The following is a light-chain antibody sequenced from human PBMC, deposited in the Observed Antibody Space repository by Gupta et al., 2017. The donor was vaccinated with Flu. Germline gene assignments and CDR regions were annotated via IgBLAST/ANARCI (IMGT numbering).Light chain of an antibody. CDR2: AAS. CDR1: QSISSY. CDR3: QQSYSTPRT. V-gene: IGKV1-39*01. Sequence: DIQMHQSPSSLSASVGDRVTITCRANQSISSYLNWYQQKPEKAPKLLFYAASSLQSGVPSRFSGGGSGTDFTLTISLMQHEDFATYYCQQSYSTPRTFGQGTKVEIK. J-gene: IGKJ1*01.